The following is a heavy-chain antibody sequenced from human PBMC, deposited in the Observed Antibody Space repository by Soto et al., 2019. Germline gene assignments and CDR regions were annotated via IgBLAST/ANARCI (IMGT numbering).Heavy chain of an antibody. V-gene: IGHV4-4*07. CDR3: ARADYEILTGSDAVDV. Sequence: QVQLQESGPGLVKPSETLSLTCTVSGGSMGNYYWFWIRQFAGKELEWIGRVSSSGNTNDNPSLKSRATLSIDTSKNQVSRKLSYVTAADTAVYYCARADYEILTGSDAVDVWGQGTTVPVSS. CDR2: VSSSGNT. D-gene: IGHD3-9*01. J-gene: IGHJ6*02. CDR1: GGSMGNYY.